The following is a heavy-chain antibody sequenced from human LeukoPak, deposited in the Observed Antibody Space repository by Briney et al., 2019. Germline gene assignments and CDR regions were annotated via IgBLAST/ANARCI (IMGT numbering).Heavy chain of an antibody. CDR1: GFTFSDYY. CDR3: ARDRVNYYYGSGSTSLFDY. D-gene: IGHD3-10*01. V-gene: IGHV3-11*01. CDR2: ISSSGSTI. Sequence: PGGSLRLSCAASGFTFSDYYMSWIRQAPGKGLEWVSYISSSGSTIYYADSVKGRFTISRDNAKNSLYLRMNSLRAVDTAVYYCARDRVNYYYGSGSTSLFDYWGQRTLVTVSS. J-gene: IGHJ4*02.